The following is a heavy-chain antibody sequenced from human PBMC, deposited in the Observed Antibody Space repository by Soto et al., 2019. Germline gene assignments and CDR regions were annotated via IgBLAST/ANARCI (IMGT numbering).Heavy chain of an antibody. CDR3: TTGYYDSTESAFDI. CDR1: GFTFSNAW. Sequence: EVQLVESGGGLVKPGGSLRLSCAASGFTFSNAWMSWVRQAPGKGLEWGGRIKSKTDGGTTDYAAPVKGRFTISRDDSKNTLYLQMNSLKTEDTAVYYCTTGYYDSTESAFDIWGQGTLVTVSS. D-gene: IGHD3-22*01. J-gene: IGHJ3*02. V-gene: IGHV3-15*01. CDR2: IKSKTDGGTT.